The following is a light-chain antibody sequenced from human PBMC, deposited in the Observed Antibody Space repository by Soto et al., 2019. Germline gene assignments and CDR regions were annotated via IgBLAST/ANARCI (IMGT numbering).Light chain of an antibody. Sequence: EIVLTQSPATLSLSPGERATLSCRASQSISSSLAWYQQKPGQAPRLLIYDASTRATGFPARFSGSGSGTDFTLTIGSLEPEDFAVYYCKQRSEWPRTFGQGTKVDIK. CDR3: KQRSEWPRT. V-gene: IGKV3-11*01. CDR1: QSISSS. J-gene: IGKJ1*01. CDR2: DAS.